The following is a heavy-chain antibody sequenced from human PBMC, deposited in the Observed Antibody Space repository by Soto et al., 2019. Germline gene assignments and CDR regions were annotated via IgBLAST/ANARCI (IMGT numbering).Heavy chain of an antibody. D-gene: IGHD4-17*01. Sequence: GGSLRLSCEGSGFNFRNFNMIWVRQAPGKWLEWVSSVSGSSSYIYYADSVKGRFTVSRDNANNLVFLQMNGLRPEDTAMYYCARDLRGHYGPWGQGXMVTVSS. CDR3: ARDLRGHYGP. CDR1: GFNFRNFN. V-gene: IGHV3-21*06. J-gene: IGHJ3*01. CDR2: VSGSSSYI.